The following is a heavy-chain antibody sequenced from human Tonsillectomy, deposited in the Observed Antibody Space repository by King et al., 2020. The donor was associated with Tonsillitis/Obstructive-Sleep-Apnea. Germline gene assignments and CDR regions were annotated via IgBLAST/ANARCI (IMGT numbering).Heavy chain of an antibody. Sequence: QLVQSGAEVKKPGASVKVSCKVSGYTLTELSMHWVRQAPGKGLEWMGGFDPEDGETIYAQKFQGRVTMTEDTTTDTAYMELSSLRSEDTAVYYCATRLSSGSWTDLDYWGAGTLVTVAS. CDR1: GYTLTELS. D-gene: IGHD6-13*01. CDR2: FDPEDGET. V-gene: IGHV1-24*01. J-gene: IGHJ4*02. CDR3: ATRLSSGSWTDLDY.